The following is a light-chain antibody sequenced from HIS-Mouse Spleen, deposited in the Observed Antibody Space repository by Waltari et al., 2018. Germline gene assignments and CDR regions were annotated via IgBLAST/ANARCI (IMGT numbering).Light chain of an antibody. V-gene: IGKV1-5*03. J-gene: IGKJ3*01. CDR2: KAS. Sequence: DIQMTQSPSTLSASVGDRVTITCRASQSISSWLAWYQQKPAKDPKLLIYKASSLESGVPSMSSGSGSGTEFTLTISSLQPDDFATYYCQQYNSYSPKFTFGPGTKVDIK. CDR1: QSISSW. CDR3: QQYNSYSPKFT.